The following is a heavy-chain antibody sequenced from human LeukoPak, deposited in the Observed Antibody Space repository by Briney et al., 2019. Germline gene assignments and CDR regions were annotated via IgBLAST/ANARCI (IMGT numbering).Heavy chain of an antibody. CDR3: ARERAHCYGDCYDC. J-gene: IGHJ4*02. CDR2: ISSSGSTT. D-gene: IGHD2-21*01. V-gene: IGHV3-48*03. CDR1: GFTFSSYE. Sequence: PGGSLRLSCAASGFTFSSYEMNWVRQAPGKGLEWVSYISSSGSTTYYADSVKGRFTISRDNAKNSLYLQMNSLRAEDTALYYCARERAHCYGDCYDCWGQGTLVTVSS.